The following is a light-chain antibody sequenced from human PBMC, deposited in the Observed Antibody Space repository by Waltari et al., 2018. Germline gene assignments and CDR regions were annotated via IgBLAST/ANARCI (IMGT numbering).Light chain of an antibody. CDR2: DAS. CDR3: QQSYSVPRGGFA. CDR1: QSIAHY. V-gene: IGKV1-39*01. Sequence: DIQMTQSPSSLSASVGGRISITCRASQSIAHYLNWYQQKPGKAPDLLIYDASYLFSGVPSSFSGSGSGTDFTLTIDSLQPEDFATYYCQQSYSVPRGGFAFGPGTKVDIK. J-gene: IGKJ3*01.